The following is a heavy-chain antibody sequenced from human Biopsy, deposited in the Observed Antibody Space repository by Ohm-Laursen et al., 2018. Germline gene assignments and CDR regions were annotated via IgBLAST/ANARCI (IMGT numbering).Heavy chain of an antibody. CDR2: INHRGST. CDR1: GGSFSGYY. Sequence: SETLSLTCVVYGGSFSGYYWSWIRQPPGKGLEWIGEINHRGSTNYNPSFKSRVTMSVDTSKNKFSLRVSSVTAADTAVYYCARDRDRRGWFDPWGQGTLVTVSS. J-gene: IGHJ5*02. D-gene: IGHD1-14*01. CDR3: ARDRDRRGWFDP. V-gene: IGHV4-34*01.